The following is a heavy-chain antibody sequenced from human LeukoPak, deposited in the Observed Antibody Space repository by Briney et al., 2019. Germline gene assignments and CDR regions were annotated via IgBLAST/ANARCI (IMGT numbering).Heavy chain of an antibody. V-gene: IGHV3-74*01. D-gene: IGHD3-9*01. CDR2: LNRDGRST. J-gene: IGHJ4*02. Sequence: GGSLRLSCAASGFTFSSDWMHWVRQAPGKGLVWVSRLNRDGRSTTYADSVKGRFTISRDNAKNTLYLQMNSLRAEDTAVYYCARHPYDILTGPSFDYWGQGALVTVSS. CDR3: ARHPYDILTGPSFDY. CDR1: GFTFSSDW.